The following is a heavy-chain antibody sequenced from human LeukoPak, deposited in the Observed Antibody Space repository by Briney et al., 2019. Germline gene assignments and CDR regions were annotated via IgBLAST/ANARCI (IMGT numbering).Heavy chain of an antibody. CDR2: INPNSGGT. CDR1: GYTFTGFY. J-gene: IGHJ6*02. D-gene: IGHD6-6*01. CDR3: ARAGNSYTDYYYGVDV. Sequence: ASVKVSCKASGYTFTGFYMHWVRQAPGQGLGWMGRINPNSGGTNYAQKFQGRVTMTRDTSISTAYMELSRLTSNDTAVYYCARAGNSYTDYYYGVDVWGQGTTVTVSS. V-gene: IGHV1-2*06.